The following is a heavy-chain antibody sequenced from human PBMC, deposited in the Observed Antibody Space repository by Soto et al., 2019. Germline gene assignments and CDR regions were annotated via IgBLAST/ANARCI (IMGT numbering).Heavy chain of an antibody. Sequence: ASVKVSCKASGYTFTGYYMHWVRQAPGQGLEWMGWINPNSGGTNYAQKFQGWVTMTRDTSISTAYMELSRLRSDDTAVYYCARGRELEGYRSYYYYYYMDVWGKGTTVTVSS. V-gene: IGHV1-2*04. CDR2: INPNSGGT. J-gene: IGHJ6*03. D-gene: IGHD1-26*01. CDR1: GYTFTGYY. CDR3: ARGRELEGYRSYYYYYYMDV.